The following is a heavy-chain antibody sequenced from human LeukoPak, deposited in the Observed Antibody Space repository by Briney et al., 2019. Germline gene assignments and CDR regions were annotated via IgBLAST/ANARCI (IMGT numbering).Heavy chain of an antibody. CDR1: GYHLSSHL. Sequence: SLLHCCSVHGYHLSSHLMPSVRQAPAKGLEREAVIRYEGSNKYDADSVKGRFTISRDNSKNTLYLQMNSLRDEDTAVYFCTRDPNALDYWGQGTLVTVSS. CDR3: TRDPNALDY. V-gene: IGHV3-33*01. CDR2: IRYEGSNK. J-gene: IGHJ4*02.